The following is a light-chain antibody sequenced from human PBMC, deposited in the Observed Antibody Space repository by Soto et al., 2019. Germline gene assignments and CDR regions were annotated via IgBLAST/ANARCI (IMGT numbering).Light chain of an antibody. Sequence: EIVLTQSPATLSLSPGERATLSGRASQSVGSYLGWYQHKPGQAPRLLIYDASNRAPGIPARFSGSGSGTDFTLTISSLEPEDFADYYCQQRSNWPRGTFGQGTKLEIK. J-gene: IGKJ2*01. CDR1: QSVGSY. CDR2: DAS. CDR3: QQRSNWPRGT. V-gene: IGKV3-11*01.